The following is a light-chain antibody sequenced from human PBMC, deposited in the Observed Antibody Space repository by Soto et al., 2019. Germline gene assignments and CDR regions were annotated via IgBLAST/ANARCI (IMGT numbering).Light chain of an antibody. CDR1: QSISSW. V-gene: IGKV1-5*03. CDR2: KAS. Sequence: DIQMTQSPSTLSESVGDRVTITCRASQSISSWLAWYQQKPGKAHKLLIYKASSLESGVPSRFSGSGYGTEFTLTISSLQPDDFATYYCQQYNDYPWTFGQGTKLEIK. CDR3: QQYNDYPWT. J-gene: IGKJ1*01.